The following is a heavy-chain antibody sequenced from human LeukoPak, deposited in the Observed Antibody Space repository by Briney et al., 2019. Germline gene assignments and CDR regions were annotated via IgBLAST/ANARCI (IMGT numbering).Heavy chain of an antibody. CDR3: ARDFCSSTSCYVPDAFDI. CDR2: IYHSGST. D-gene: IGHD2-2*01. J-gene: IGHJ3*02. Sequence: PSETLSLTCAVSGGSISSSNWWSWVRQPPGKGLEWIGEIYHSGSTNYNPSLKSRVTISVDKSKNQFSLELSSVTAADTAVYYCARDFCSSTSCYVPDAFDIWGQGTMVTVSS. V-gene: IGHV4-4*02. CDR1: GGSISSSNW.